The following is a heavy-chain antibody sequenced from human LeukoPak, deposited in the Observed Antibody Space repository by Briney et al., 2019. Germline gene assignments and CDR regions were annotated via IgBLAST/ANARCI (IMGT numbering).Heavy chain of an antibody. CDR2: IYYSGST. Sequence: SETLSLTCTVSGGSISHYYWSWIRQPPGKGLEWIGYIYYSGSTNYNPSLKSRVTISIDTSRNQFSMNLNSVTAADTAVYYCAKGAGPPWFDPWGQGTLVTVSS. CDR3: AKGAGPPWFDP. D-gene: IGHD6-19*01. J-gene: IGHJ5*02. V-gene: IGHV4-59*08. CDR1: GGSISHYY.